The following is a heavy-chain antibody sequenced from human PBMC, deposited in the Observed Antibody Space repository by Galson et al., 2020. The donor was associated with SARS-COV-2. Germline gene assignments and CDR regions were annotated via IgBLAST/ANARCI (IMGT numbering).Heavy chain of an antibody. CDR3: AKDSSLDGYCSGGSCYFGSNAFDI. D-gene: IGHD2-15*01. J-gene: IGHJ3*02. V-gene: IGHV3-33*06. CDR1: GFTFSSYG. Sequence: QLGESLKISCAASGFTFSSYGMHWVRQAPGKGLEWVAVIWYDGSNKYYADSVKGRFTISRDNSKNTLYLQMNSLRAEDTAVYYCAKDSSLDGYCSGGSCYFGSNAFDIWGQGTMVTVSS. CDR2: IWYDGSNK.